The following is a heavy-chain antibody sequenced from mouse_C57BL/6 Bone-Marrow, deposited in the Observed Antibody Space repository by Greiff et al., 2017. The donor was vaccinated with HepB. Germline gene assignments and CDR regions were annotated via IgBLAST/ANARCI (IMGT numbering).Heavy chain of an antibody. J-gene: IGHJ2*01. CDR2: IDPSDSYT. CDR3: ARSEGLDFDY. D-gene: IGHD3-3*01. Sequence: VQLQQPGAELVMPGASVKLSCKASGYTFTSYWMHWVKQRPGQGLEWIGEIDPSDSYTNYNQKFKGKSTLTVDKSSSTAYMQLSSLTSEDSAVYYCARSEGLDFDYWGQGTTLTVSS. V-gene: IGHV1-69*01. CDR1: GYTFTSYW.